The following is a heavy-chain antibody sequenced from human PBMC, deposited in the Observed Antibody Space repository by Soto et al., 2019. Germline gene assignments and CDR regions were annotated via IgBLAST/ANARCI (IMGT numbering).Heavy chain of an antibody. J-gene: IGHJ5*02. D-gene: IGHD3-9*01. CDR1: GYTFTSYG. V-gene: IGHV1-18*03. CDR3: ASGPQFLAGFADFDP. Sequence: ASVKVSCKASGYTFTSYGLSWVRQAPGQGLEWMGWISAYNGNTNYAPKLQGRVTMTTDTSTSTAYMELRSLGSDDMAVYYCASGPQFLAGFADFDPWYEATLITVCS. CDR2: ISAYNGNT.